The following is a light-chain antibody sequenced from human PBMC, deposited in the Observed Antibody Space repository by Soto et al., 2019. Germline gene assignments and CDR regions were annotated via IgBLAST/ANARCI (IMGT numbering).Light chain of an antibody. V-gene: IGLV4-69*01. J-gene: IGLJ3*02. Sequence: QPVLTQSPSASASLGASVKLTCTLSSGHSSYAIAWHQQQPEKGPRYLMKLNSDGSHSKGDGIPDRFSGSSSGAERYLTISSLQPEDEADYYCQTWGTGLGVFGGGTKLTVL. CDR3: QTWGTGLGV. CDR1: SGHSSYA. CDR2: LNSDGSH.